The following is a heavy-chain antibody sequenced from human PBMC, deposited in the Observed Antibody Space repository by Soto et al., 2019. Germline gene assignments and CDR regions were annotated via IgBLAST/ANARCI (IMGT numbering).Heavy chain of an antibody. CDR2: IYYSGST. Sequence: QVQLQESGPGLVKPSETLSLTCTVSGGSISSYYWSWIRQPPGKGLEWIGYIYYSGSTNYNPSLKRRVTISVDTSKNQFSLKLSSVTAADTAVSYCARTGIVATYYFDYWGQGTLVTVSS. CDR1: GGSISSYY. CDR3: ARTGIVATYYFDY. V-gene: IGHV4-59*01. J-gene: IGHJ4*02. D-gene: IGHD5-12*01.